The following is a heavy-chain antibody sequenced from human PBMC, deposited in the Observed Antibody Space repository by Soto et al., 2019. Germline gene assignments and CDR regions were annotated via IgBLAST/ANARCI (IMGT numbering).Heavy chain of an antibody. V-gene: IGHV3-23*01. CDR2: TGLSGRTT. J-gene: IGHJ4*02. CDR1: GLTFSVSA. D-gene: IGHD1-20*01. Sequence: LRLSCVASGLTFSVSAMTWVRQAPGKGLEWVSTTGLSGRTTYYGDSVKGRFTVSRDNSKNTLDLQMSSLRAEDTAVYYCATVHNTSRSFNFWGRGTLVTVSS. CDR3: ATVHNTSRSFNF.